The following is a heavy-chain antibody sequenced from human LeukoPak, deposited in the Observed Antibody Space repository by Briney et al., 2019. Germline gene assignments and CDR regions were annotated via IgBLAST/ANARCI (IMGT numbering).Heavy chain of an antibody. D-gene: IGHD3-3*01. V-gene: IGHV1-18*01. Sequence: ASVKVSCKASGYTFTSYDINWVRQATGQGLEWMGWISAYNGNTNYAQKLQGRVTMTTDTSTSTAYMELRSLRSDDTAVYYCARDRADDYDFWSGYVWFDPWGQGTLVTVSS. CDR1: GYTFTSYD. CDR3: ARDRADDYDFWSGYVWFDP. J-gene: IGHJ5*02. CDR2: ISAYNGNT.